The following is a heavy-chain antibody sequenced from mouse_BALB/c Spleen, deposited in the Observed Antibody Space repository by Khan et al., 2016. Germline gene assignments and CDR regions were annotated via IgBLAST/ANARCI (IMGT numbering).Heavy chain of an antibody. D-gene: IGHD1-1*01. CDR1: GFSLSTPGMG. Sequence: QVTLKESGPGILQPSQTLSLTCSFSGFSLSTPGMGVTWIRQPSRKGLEWLAHIYWDDEKRYHPSLKSRLTISKDASGNKVFLRITGGDTADTATYYCARRKYCYSYGYLDVWGAGTTVTVSS. J-gene: IGHJ1*01. CDR2: IYWDDEK. V-gene: IGHV8-12*01. CDR3: ARRKYCYSYGYLDV.